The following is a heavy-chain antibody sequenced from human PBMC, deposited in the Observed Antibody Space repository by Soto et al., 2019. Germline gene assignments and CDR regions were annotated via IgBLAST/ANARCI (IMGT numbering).Heavy chain of an antibody. Sequence: ASVKVSCKASGYTFTSYYMHWARHAPGQGLEWMGIINPSGGSTSYAQKFQGRVTMTRDTSTSAVNMELSSLRSEDTAVYYCARGPPGYCSGGSCYGANYYYGMDVWGQGTTVTVSS. J-gene: IGHJ6*02. CDR2: INPSGGST. CDR1: GYTFTSYY. D-gene: IGHD2-15*01. V-gene: IGHV1-46*03. CDR3: ARGPPGYCSGGSCYGANYYYGMDV.